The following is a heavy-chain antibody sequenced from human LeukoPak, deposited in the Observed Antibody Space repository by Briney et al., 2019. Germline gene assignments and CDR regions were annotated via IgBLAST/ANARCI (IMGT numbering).Heavy chain of an antibody. CDR2: ITSKGGST. Sequence: GGSLRLSCSACGCTFRNYVMHWVRQAPGKGLEYVSAITSKGGSTYYADSVKGRFTISRDNSKNTLYLQMSSLRAEDTAVYYCVKSGIAVSGTDYWGQGTLVTVSS. V-gene: IGHV3-64D*09. CDR1: GCTFRNYV. D-gene: IGHD6-19*01. J-gene: IGHJ4*02. CDR3: VKSGIAVSGTDY.